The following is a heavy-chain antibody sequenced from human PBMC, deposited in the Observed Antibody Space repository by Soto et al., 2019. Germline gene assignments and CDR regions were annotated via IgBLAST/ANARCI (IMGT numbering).Heavy chain of an antibody. Sequence: PGGSLRLSCSTSGFTFSNYGFHWVRQAPGKGLEWVAVIWYDGSQKYYASSVKGRFTVSRDNSKNTVFLQMSSLRAEDTAIYNCARDDCSTTSCLAYWGQGTLVTVSS. D-gene: IGHD2-2*01. CDR1: GFTFSNYG. J-gene: IGHJ4*02. CDR2: IWYDGSQK. V-gene: IGHV3-33*01. CDR3: ARDDCSTTSCLAY.